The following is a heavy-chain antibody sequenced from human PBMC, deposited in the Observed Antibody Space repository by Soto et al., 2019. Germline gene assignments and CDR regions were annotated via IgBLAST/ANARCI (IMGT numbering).Heavy chain of an antibody. V-gene: IGHV3-30*04. J-gene: IGHJ4*02. CDR1: RFTFSSYA. Sequence: LRLSCAASRFTFSSYAMHWVRQAPGKGLEWVAVISYDGRQKHYVDSVKGRFTISRDESDNTLYLQMNSLRPEDTAIYYCAKDAYFDTYYFDHWGKGTLVTVSS. CDR2: ISYDGRQK. D-gene: IGHD3-9*01. CDR3: AKDAYFDTYYFDH.